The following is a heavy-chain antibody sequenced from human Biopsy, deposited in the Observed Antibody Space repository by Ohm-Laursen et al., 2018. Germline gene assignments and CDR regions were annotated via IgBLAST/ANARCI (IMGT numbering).Heavy chain of an antibody. CDR3: AREAIGVATAFDI. V-gene: IGHV4-59*01. J-gene: IGHJ3*02. Sequence: SQTLSFTCSVSGFSISSYYWSWIRQSPGRGLEWIAYIYYTGSTDYNPYLKSRVTISLDTSKNQFLLKLSSVTAADTAIYYCAREAIGVATAFDIWGQGTMVTVSS. CDR2: IYYTGST. CDR1: GFSISSYY. D-gene: IGHD5-12*01.